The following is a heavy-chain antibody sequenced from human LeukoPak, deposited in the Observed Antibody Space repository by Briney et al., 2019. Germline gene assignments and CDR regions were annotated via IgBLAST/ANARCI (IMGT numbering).Heavy chain of an antibody. Sequence: GESLRISCKGSGYSFTNYWISWVRQMPGKGLEWMGRIDPSDSYAGYSPSFQGHVTISADRPISTVYLQWSSLKASDTAIYYCARQVDCSTTSCYPPEFDFWGQGTLVTVSS. CDR3: ARQVDCSTTSCYPPEFDF. V-gene: IGHV5-10-1*01. CDR1: GYSFTNYW. J-gene: IGHJ4*02. CDR2: IDPSDSYA. D-gene: IGHD2-2*01.